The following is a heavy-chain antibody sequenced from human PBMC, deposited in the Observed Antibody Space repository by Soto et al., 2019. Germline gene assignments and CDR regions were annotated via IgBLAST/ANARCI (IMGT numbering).Heavy chain of an antibody. CDR1: DGSINSDSSY. Sequence: QFQLQESGPGLVKPSETLSLTCRVSDGSINSDSSYLGWIRQPPGKGLGWIGVINDSGSTYHNLSLKGRVTMSVATSRNQFALKLTSMTAADTAVYYCARLGGYGSVVYSFLWESRGQGPLVTVSS. V-gene: IGHV4-39*01. J-gene: IGHJ4*02. D-gene: IGHD6-19*01. CDR2: INDSGST. CDR3: ARLGGYGSVVYSFLWES.